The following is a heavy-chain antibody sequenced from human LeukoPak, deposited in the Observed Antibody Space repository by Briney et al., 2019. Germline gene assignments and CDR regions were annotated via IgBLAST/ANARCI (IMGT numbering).Heavy chain of an antibody. J-gene: IGHJ4*02. V-gene: IGHV3-23*01. D-gene: IGHD3-22*01. Sequence: GGSLRLSCAASGLTFSNAWMSWVRQAPGKGLERVSAISGSGGSTYYADSVKGRFTISRDNSKNTLYLQMNSLRAEDTAVYYCAKLDLYDSSGYDYWGQGTLVTVSS. CDR2: ISGSGGST. CDR1: GLTFSNAW. CDR3: AKLDLYDSSGYDY.